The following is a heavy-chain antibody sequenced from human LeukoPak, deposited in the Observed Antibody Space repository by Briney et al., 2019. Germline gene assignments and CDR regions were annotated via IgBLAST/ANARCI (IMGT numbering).Heavy chain of an antibody. CDR3: ATTRSWFGDRPDAFDI. V-gene: IGHV1-24*01. CDR2: FDPEDGET. J-gene: IGHJ3*02. Sequence: ASVTVSCKVSGYTLTELSMHWVRQAPGKGLEWMGGFDPEDGETIYAQKFQGRVTMTEDTSTDTAYMELSSLRSEDTAVYYCATTRSWFGDRPDAFDIWGQGTMVTVSS. D-gene: IGHD3-10*01. CDR1: GYTLTELS.